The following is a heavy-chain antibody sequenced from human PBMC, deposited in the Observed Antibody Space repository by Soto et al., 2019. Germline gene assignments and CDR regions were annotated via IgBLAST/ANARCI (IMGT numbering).Heavy chain of an antibody. CDR2: IYYSGST. CDR1: GGSISSSSYY. CDR3: ARPHWGPYCSGCSCYSYYYYMDV. V-gene: IGHV4-39*01. D-gene: IGHD2-15*01. J-gene: IGHJ6*03. Sequence: SETLSLTCTVSGGSISSSSYYWGWIRQPPGKGLEWIGSIYYSGSTYYNPSLESRVTISVETSKNQFSLKLSSVTAADTAVYYCARPHWGPYCSGCSCYSYYYYMDVWGKGTTVTVSS.